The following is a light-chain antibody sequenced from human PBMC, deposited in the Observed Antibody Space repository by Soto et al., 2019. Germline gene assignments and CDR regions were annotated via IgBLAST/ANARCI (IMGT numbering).Light chain of an antibody. V-gene: IGKV1-39*01. Sequence: IKMTQSPSSLSASVGDRVTITCRASQNINTNLNWYQQKPGKAPKVLIYDASSLQSGVPSRFSGSGSGTDFILTISSLQPEDFATYYCQQTYSPYIFGHGTKLEIK. CDR3: QQTYSPYI. CDR1: QNINTN. CDR2: DAS. J-gene: IGKJ2*01.